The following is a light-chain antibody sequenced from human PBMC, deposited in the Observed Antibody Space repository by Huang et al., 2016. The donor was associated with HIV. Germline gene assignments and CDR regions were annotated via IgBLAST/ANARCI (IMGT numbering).Light chain of an antibody. Sequence: ERVMTQSPATLSVSPGERATLSCRASQSGSSNLAWYQQKPGQAPRLLIYGASTRGTGIPARFSGSGSGTEFTLTISSLQSEDFAVYYCQQYNSWPLTFGGGTKVEIK. CDR1: QSGSSN. J-gene: IGKJ4*01. CDR2: GAS. CDR3: QQYNSWPLT. V-gene: IGKV3-15*01.